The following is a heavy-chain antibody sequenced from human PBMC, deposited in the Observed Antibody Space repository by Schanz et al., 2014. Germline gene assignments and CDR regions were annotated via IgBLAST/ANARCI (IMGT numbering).Heavy chain of an antibody. CDR1: GFTFSNHA. CDR3: ARDSGSHYLVDY. J-gene: IGHJ4*02. Sequence: EVQLVESGGGLVQPGGSLKLSCAASGFTFSNHALSWVRQAPGKGLEWVSGIGGSGDSTHYADSVKGRFIISRDNSKNTLYLQVNSLRAEDTAVYYCARDSGSHYLVDYWGQGTLVTVSS. CDR2: IGGSGDST. D-gene: IGHD1-26*01. V-gene: IGHV3-23*04.